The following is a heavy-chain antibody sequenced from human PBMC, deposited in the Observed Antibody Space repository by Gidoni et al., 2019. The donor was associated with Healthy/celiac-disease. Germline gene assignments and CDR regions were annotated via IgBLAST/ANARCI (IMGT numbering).Heavy chain of an antibody. CDR1: GFTFSSYW. Sequence: EVQLVESGGGLVQPGGSLRLSCAASGFTFSSYWMHWVRQAPGKGLVWVSRINSDGSSTSYADSVKGRFTISRDNAKNTLYLQMNSLRAEDTAVYYCASPASTAYAWYFDLWGRGTLVTVSS. D-gene: IGHD2-21*01. V-gene: IGHV3-74*01. J-gene: IGHJ2*01. CDR2: INSDGSST. CDR3: ASPASTAYAWYFDL.